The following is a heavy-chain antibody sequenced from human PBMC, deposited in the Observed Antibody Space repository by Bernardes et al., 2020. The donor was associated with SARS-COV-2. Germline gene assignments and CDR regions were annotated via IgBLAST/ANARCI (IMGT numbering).Heavy chain of an antibody. Sequence: SETLSLTCAVSGGSISSSNWWSWVRQPPGKGLEWIGEIYHSGSTNYNPSLKSRVTISVDKSKNQFSLKLSSVTAADTAVYYCARGVGSSRWNRFDPWGQGTLVTVSS. V-gene: IGHV4-4*02. D-gene: IGHD2-2*01. J-gene: IGHJ5*02. CDR3: ARGVGSSRWNRFDP. CDR2: IYHSGST. CDR1: GGSISSSNW.